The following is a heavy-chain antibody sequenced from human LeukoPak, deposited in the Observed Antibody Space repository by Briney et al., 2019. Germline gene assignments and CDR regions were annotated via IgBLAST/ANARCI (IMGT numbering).Heavy chain of an antibody. D-gene: IGHD6-19*01. Sequence: ASVKVSCKASGYTFTSYGISWVRQAPGQGLEWMGWISAYNGNTNYAQKLQGRVTMTTDTSTSTAYMELRSLRSDDTAVYYCARKFEQWLVGYYFDYWGQGTLVTVSS. V-gene: IGHV1-18*01. J-gene: IGHJ4*02. CDR2: ISAYNGNT. CDR1: GYTFTSYG. CDR3: ARKFEQWLVGYYFDY.